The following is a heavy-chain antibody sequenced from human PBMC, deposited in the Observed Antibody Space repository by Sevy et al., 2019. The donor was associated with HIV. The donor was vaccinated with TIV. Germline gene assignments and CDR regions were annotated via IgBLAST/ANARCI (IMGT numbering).Heavy chain of an antibody. J-gene: IGHJ5*02. CDR3: ARDRIVVVPAAITGWFDP. CDR1: GYTFTSYG. CDR2: ISAYNGNT. D-gene: IGHD2-2*02. Sequence: ASVKVSCKASGYTFTSYGISWVRQAPGQGLEWMGWISAYNGNTNYAQKLQGRVTMTTDTSTSTAYMELRSLRSGDTAVYYCARDRIVVVPAAITGWFDPWGQGTLVTVSS. V-gene: IGHV1-18*01.